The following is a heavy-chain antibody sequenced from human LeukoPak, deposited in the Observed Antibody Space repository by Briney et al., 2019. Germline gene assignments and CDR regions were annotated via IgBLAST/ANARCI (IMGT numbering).Heavy chain of an antibody. V-gene: IGHV4-39*01. D-gene: IGHD1-26*01. CDR2: IYYTGST. CDR3: ARRGGSRRAFDY. J-gene: IGHJ4*02. Sequence: SETLSLTCSVSGPSISGGTYYWGWLRQPPGRGLEGIGSIYYTGSTYDNPSLKSRVNISVHTSKNQFSLKLSSVTAADTAVYYCARRGGSRRAFDYWGQGTLVTVSS. CDR1: GPSISGGTYY.